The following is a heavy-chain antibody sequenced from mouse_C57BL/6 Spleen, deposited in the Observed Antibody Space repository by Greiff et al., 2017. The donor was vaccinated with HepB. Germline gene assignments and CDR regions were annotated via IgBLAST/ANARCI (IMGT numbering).Heavy chain of an antibody. CDR3: AREGGFDY. CDR1: GYSITSGYY. CDR2: ISYDGSN. Sequence: EVQLMESGPGLVKPSQSLSLTCSVTGYSITSGYYWNWIRQFPGNKLEWMGYISYDGSNNYNPSLKNRISITRDTSKNQFFLKLNSVTTEDTATYYCAREGGFDYWGQGTTLTVSS. J-gene: IGHJ2*01. V-gene: IGHV3-6*01.